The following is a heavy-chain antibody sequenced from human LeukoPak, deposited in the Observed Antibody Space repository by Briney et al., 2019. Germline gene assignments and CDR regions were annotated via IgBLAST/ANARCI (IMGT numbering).Heavy chain of an antibody. D-gene: IGHD3-10*01. CDR3: ARSTYYYGSGSSDY. CDR1: GGSFSGYY. V-gene: IGHV4-34*01. Sequence: SETLSPTCAVYGGSFSGYYWSWIRQPPGKGLEWIGEINHSGSTNYNPSLKSRVTISVDTSKNQFSLKLSSVTAADTAVYYCARSTYYYGSGSSDYWGQGTLVTVSS. CDR2: INHSGST. J-gene: IGHJ4*02.